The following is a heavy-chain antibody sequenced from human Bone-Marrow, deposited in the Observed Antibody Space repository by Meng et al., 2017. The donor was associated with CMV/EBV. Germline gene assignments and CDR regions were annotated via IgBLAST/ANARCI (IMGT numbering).Heavy chain of an antibody. Sequence: GGSLRLSCAASGFTFSSYAMHWVRQAPGKGLEWVAVISYDGSNKYYADSVKGRFTISRDNSKNTLYLQMNSLRAEDTAVYYCARVRESWNYYYYGMDVWGQGPTVTVYS. CDR3: ARVRESWNYYYYGMDV. CDR2: ISYDGSNK. V-gene: IGHV3-30*04. D-gene: IGHD5-24*01. CDR1: GFTFSSYA. J-gene: IGHJ6*01.